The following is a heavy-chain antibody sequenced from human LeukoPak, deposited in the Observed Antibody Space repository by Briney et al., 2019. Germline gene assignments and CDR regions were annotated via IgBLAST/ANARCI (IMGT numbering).Heavy chain of an antibody. Sequence: GESLKISCKGSGYSFTNYWIGWVRQMPGKGLEWMGIIYPGDSDTRYSPSFQGQVTISADKSISTAYLQWSSLKASDTALYYCAKLLERAYSFGSVDYWGQGTLLTVSS. D-gene: IGHD5-18*01. J-gene: IGHJ4*02. CDR1: GYSFTNYW. V-gene: IGHV5-51*01. CDR2: IYPGDSDT. CDR3: AKLLERAYSFGSVDY.